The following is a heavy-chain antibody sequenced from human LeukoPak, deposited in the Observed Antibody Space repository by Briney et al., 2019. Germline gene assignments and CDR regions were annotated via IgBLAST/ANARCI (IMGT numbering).Heavy chain of an antibody. V-gene: IGHV1-2*02. D-gene: IGHD3-22*01. CDR1: GYTFTGYY. Sequence: ASVKVSCKASGYTFTGYYMHWVRQAPGQGLEWMGWINPNSGGTSYAQKFQGRVTMTRDTSISTAYMELSRLRSDDTAVYYCARVQAMIVVASYYFDYWGQGTLVTVSS. J-gene: IGHJ4*02. CDR2: INPNSGGT. CDR3: ARVQAMIVVASYYFDY.